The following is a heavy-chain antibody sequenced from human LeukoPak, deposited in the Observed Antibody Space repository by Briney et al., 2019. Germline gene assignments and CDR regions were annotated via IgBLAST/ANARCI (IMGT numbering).Heavy chain of an antibody. Sequence: GGSLRLSCAASGFTFSPYGMSWVRQAPGKGLEWVSIISGSGSNTYYADSVKGRLTVSRDNSKSTLYLQMNSLRADDTAVYYCARNLIGISYYFDYWGKGTLVTVSS. CDR3: ARNLIGISYYFDY. J-gene: IGHJ4*02. CDR1: GFTFSPYG. CDR2: ISGSGSNT. D-gene: IGHD3-3*02. V-gene: IGHV3-23*01.